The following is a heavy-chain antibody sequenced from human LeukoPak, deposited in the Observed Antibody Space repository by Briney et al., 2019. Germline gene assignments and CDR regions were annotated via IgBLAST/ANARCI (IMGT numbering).Heavy chain of an antibody. D-gene: IGHD6-25*01. CDR1: GDSITRYGYY. J-gene: IGHJ4*02. Sequence: PSETLSLTCTVSGDSITRYGYYWGWIRQPPGKGLEWIGSVDYNGRTFYNPSLKSRVITSVDTSKNQFSLKVNFVTAADTGVYYCVRIGAVAAIALRGFLDYWGQGTLVIVSS. V-gene: IGHV4-39*01. CDR3: VRIGAVAAIALRGFLDY. CDR2: VDYNGRT.